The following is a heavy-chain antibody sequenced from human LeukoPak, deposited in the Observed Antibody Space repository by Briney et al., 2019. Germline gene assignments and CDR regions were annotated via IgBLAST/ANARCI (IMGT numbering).Heavy chain of an antibody. Sequence: SETLSLTCAVSGGSISSSDWWSWVRQPPGKGLEWLGQIYYSGSTNYNPSLKSRVTISVDKSKNQFSLKLSSVTAADTAVYSCARGIAAAGPFDYWGQGTLVTVSS. CDR2: IYYSGST. CDR3: ARGIAAAGPFDY. D-gene: IGHD6-13*01. V-gene: IGHV4-4*02. J-gene: IGHJ4*02. CDR1: GGSISSSDW.